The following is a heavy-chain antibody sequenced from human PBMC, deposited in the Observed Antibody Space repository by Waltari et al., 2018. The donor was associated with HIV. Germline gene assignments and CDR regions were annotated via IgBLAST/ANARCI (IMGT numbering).Heavy chain of an antibody. D-gene: IGHD3-3*01. CDR3: ARVITIHGDVHNLAFDV. J-gene: IGHJ3*01. Sequence: EVQLMESGGSVVRPGGSLRLSCTASGFTFDNYGMTWVRHVPGEGLEWVSDIGWNGGTTNYADSVKGRFTISRDNAKNSLFLQMSNLRAEDTAFYYCARVITIHGDVHNLAFDVWGQGTIVTVSS. CDR1: GFTFDNYG. CDR2: IGWNGGTT. V-gene: IGHV3-20*04.